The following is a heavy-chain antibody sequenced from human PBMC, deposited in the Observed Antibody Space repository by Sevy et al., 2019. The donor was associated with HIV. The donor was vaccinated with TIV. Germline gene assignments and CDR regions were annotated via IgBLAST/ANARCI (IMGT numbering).Heavy chain of an antibody. J-gene: IGHJ6*03. D-gene: IGHD3-16*02. V-gene: IGHV3-7*01. CDR1: GFTFSSYW. CDR3: ASSLGELSFFYYYYMDV. Sequence: GGSLRLSCAASGFTFSSYWMSWVRQAPGKGLEWVANIKQEGSEKYYVDSVKGRFTISRDNAKNSLYLQMNSLRAEDTAVYYCASSLGELSFFYYYYMDVWGNGTTVTVSS. CDR2: IKQEGSEK.